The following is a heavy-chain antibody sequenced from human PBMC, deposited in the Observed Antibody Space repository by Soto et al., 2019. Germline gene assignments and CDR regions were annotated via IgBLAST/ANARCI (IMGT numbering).Heavy chain of an antibody. CDR2: INSDGSST. CDR1: GFTFSSYW. V-gene: IGHV3-74*01. J-gene: IGHJ6*02. Sequence: PGGSLRFSCAASGFTFSSYWMHWVRQAPGKGLVWVSRINSDGSSTSYADSVKGRFTISRDNAKNTLYLQMNSLRAEDTAVYYCARVQLGYSYGFGPSGYSSSWPRHYGMDVWGQGTTVTVSS. D-gene: IGHD6-13*01. CDR3: ARVQLGYSYGFGPSGYSSSWPRHYGMDV.